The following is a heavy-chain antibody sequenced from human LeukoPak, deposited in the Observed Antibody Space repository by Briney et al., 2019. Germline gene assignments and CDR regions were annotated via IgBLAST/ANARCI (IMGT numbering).Heavy chain of an antibody. V-gene: IGHV3-9*01. CDR3: AKDIGVGAPDHAFDI. CDR1: GFTFDDYA. J-gene: IGHJ3*02. Sequence: PGRSLRLSCAASGFTFDDYAMHWVRQAPGKDLEWVSGISWNSGSIGYADSVKGRFTISRDNAKNSLYLQMNSLRAEDTALYYCAKDIGVGAPDHAFDIWGQGTMVTVSS. D-gene: IGHD1-26*01. CDR2: ISWNSGSI.